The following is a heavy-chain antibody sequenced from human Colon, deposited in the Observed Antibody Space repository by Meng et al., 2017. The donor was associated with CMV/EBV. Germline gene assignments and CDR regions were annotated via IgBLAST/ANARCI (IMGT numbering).Heavy chain of an antibody. CDR2: ISSSSRNI. D-gene: IGHD5-12*01. Sequence: GESLKISCAASGFTFSSYSMNWVRQAPGKGLEWVSSISSSSRNIHYADSVRGRFTISRDNAENSLYLQMNHLIADDTAIYYCARGYDSARALYYDGMDVWGQGTTVTVSS. V-gene: IGHV3-21*01. CDR3: ARGYDSARALYYDGMDV. J-gene: IGHJ6*02. CDR1: GFTFSSYS.